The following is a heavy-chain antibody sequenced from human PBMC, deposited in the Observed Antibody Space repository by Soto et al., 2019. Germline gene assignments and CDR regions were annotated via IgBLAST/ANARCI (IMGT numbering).Heavy chain of an antibody. CDR3: AKYRARGALQFYGMDV. J-gene: IGHJ6*02. V-gene: IGHV3-30*18. D-gene: IGHD3-10*01. Sequence: GGSLRLSCAAAGFTVSSYGMNWVRQAPGKGLEWVAVISYDGSNKYYADSVEGRFTISRDNSKNTLYLQMNSLRAEDTAVYYCAKYRARGALQFYGMDVWGQGTTVTVSS. CDR1: GFTVSSYG. CDR2: ISYDGSNK.